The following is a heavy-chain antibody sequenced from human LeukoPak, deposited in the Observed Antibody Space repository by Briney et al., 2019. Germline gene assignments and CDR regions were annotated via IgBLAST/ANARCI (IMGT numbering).Heavy chain of an antibody. J-gene: IGHJ4*02. D-gene: IGHD2-2*01. CDR3: AKGVVVVPAATYYFDY. Sequence: QSGGSLRLSCAASGFTFSSYAMSWVRQAPGKGLEWVSAISGSGGSTYYADSVKGRFAISRDNSKNTLYLQMNSLRAEDMAVYYCAKGVVVVPAATYYFDYWGQGTLVTVSS. CDR1: GFTFSSYA. V-gene: IGHV3-23*01. CDR2: ISGSGGST.